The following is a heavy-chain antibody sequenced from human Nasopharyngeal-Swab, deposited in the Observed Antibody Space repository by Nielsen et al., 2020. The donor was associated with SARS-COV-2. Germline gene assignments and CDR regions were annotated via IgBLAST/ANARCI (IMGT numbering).Heavy chain of an antibody. Sequence: GGSLRLSCAASGFTLSSNGMHWVRQAPGKGLAWVAYISSSSSTSYYADSVKGRFTISRDNAENSLYLQMNSLRDEDTAVYYCARDVALVSAALDYWGQGTLVTVSS. CDR1: GFTLSSNG. CDR2: ISSSSSTS. V-gene: IGHV3-48*02. J-gene: IGHJ4*02. CDR3: ARDVALVSAALDY. D-gene: IGHD5/OR15-5a*01.